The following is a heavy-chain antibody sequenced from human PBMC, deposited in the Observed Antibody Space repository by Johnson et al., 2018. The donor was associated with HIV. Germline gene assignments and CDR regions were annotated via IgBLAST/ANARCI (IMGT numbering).Heavy chain of an antibody. CDR3: ARDALRSWYYDSSDAFDI. Sequence: QLVESGGGLIQPGGSLRLSCAASGFTVSSNYMSWVRQAPGKGLEWVAGLWYDGSKNNYADSVRGRFTISRDNSKNTLHLQMNSLRVEDTAVYYCARDALRSWYYDSSDAFDIWGQGTMVTVSS. J-gene: IGHJ3*02. CDR2: LWYDGSKN. CDR1: GFTVSSNY. V-gene: IGHV3-33*08. D-gene: IGHD3-22*01.